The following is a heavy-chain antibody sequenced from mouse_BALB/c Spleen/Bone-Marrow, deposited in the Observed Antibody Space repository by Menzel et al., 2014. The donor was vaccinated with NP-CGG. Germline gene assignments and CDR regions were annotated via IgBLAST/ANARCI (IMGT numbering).Heavy chain of an antibody. D-gene: IGHD2-13*01. CDR2: INPSNGGT. CDR3: TRYTYGDYPYYYAMDY. J-gene: IGHJ4*01. CDR1: GYTFTSYY. Sequence: QVQLQQSEAELVKPGASVKLSCKASGYTFTSYYMYWVKQRPGQGLEWIGGINPSNGGTNFNEKFKSKATLTVDKSSSAAYMQLGSLTSEDSAVYYCTRYTYGDYPYYYAMDYWGQGTSVTVSS. V-gene: IGHV1S81*02.